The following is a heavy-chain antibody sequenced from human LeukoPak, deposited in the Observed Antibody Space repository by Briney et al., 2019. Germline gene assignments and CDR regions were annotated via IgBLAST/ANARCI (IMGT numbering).Heavy chain of an antibody. CDR1: GFTFNEFW. D-gene: IGHD3-10*02. J-gene: IGHJ6*04. V-gene: IGHV3-7*01. CDR3: AELGITMIGGV. CDR2: IKPDGSET. Sequence: GGSLRLSCAASGFTFNEFWMNWVRQAPGKGLEWVANIKPDGSETFYVDSVKGRFTISRDNAKNSLYLQMNNLRAEDTAVYYCAELGITMIGGVWGKGTTVTISS.